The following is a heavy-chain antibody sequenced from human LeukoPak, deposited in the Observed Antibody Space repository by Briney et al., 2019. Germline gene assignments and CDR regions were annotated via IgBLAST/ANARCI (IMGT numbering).Heavy chain of an antibody. CDR2: IYHSGST. V-gene: IGHV4-38-2*01. Sequence: SETLSLTCAVSGYSISSGYYWGWIRQPPGTGLEWIGSIYHSGSTYYNPSLKSRVTISVDMSKNQFSLKLSSVTAADTAVYYCARRSCSSTSCHPLDAFDIWGQGTMVTVSS. D-gene: IGHD2-2*01. CDR3: ARRSCSSTSCHPLDAFDI. J-gene: IGHJ3*02. CDR1: GYSISSGYY.